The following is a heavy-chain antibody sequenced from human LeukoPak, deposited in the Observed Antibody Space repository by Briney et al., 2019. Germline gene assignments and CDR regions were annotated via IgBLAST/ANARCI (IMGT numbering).Heavy chain of an antibody. D-gene: IGHD2-15*01. CDR1: GFTFSSAG. J-gene: IGHJ5*02. CDR2: VLYNGSNK. Sequence: VGCLRLSCAASGFTFSSAGMHWVRQAPGKGLEWVAVVLYNGSNKYYADSLKGRFTISRDNSKNTLYLQMNSLRVEDTAVYYCARAGGYCSGGSCYRGYSWFDPWGQGTLVSVSS. CDR3: ARAGGYCSGGSCYRGYSWFDP. V-gene: IGHV3-33*01.